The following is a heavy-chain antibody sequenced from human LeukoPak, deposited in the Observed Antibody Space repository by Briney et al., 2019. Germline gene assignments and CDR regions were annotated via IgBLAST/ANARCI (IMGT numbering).Heavy chain of an antibody. CDR3: ARDRDSSSHYFDY. CDR1: GFTFSGHS. D-gene: IGHD6-6*01. J-gene: IGHJ4*02. CDR2: ILYDGSDS. V-gene: IGHV3-30*03. Sequence: PGGSLRLSCAASGFTFSGHSMTWVRQAPGKGLEWVGVILYDGSDSYYTDSVKGRFTLSRDNSKNTLYLQMNSLRAEDTAVYFCARDRDSSSHYFDYWGQGALVTVSS.